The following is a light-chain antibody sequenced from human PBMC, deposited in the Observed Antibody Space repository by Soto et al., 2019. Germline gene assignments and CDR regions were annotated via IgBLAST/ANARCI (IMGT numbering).Light chain of an antibody. CDR2: EVS. Sequence: QSVLTQPASVSGSPGQSITISCTGTSSDVGGYNYVSWYQQYPGKVPKLMIYEVSNRPSGVSNRFSGSKSGNTASLTISGLQAEDEADYYCSSYTSSILVFGGGTQLTVL. J-gene: IGLJ3*02. V-gene: IGLV2-14*01. CDR1: SSDVGGYNY. CDR3: SSYTSSILV.